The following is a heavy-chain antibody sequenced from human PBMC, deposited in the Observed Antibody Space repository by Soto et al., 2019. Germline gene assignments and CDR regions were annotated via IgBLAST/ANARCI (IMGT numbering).Heavy chain of an antibody. D-gene: IGHD1-7*01. V-gene: IGHV4-39*01. CDR2: IYYSGST. CDR1: GGSISSSSYY. CDR3: ASSGLTGTTILDY. Sequence: PSETLSLTCTVSGGSISSSSYYWGWIRRPPGKGLEWIGSIYYSGSTYYNPSLKSRVTISVDTSRNQFSLKLSSVTAADTAVYYCASSGLTGTTILDYWGQGTLVTVSS. J-gene: IGHJ4*02.